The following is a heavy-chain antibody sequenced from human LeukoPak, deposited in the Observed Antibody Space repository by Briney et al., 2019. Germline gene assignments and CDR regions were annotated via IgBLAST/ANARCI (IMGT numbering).Heavy chain of an antibody. CDR1: GGSISNYW. CDR2: VFDSGGT. V-gene: IGHV4-59*01. CDR3: ARGYSSSWNYFDY. Sequence: PSETLSLTCTVSGGSISNYWWSWIRQPPGKGLEWIGHVFDSGGTNYNPSLKNRVTISVDTSKKQFSLKLSSVTAADTAVYYCARGYSSSWNYFDYWGQGTLVTVSS. J-gene: IGHJ4*02. D-gene: IGHD6-13*01.